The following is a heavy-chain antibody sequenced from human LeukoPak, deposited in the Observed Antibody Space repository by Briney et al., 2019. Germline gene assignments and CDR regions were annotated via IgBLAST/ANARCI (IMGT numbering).Heavy chain of an antibody. CDR3: ARGTYYDILTGYFDPALHAFDI. Sequence: PSQTLSLTCTVSGGSISSGGYYWSWIRQHPGKGLEWIGYIYYSGSTYYNPSLKSRVTISVDTSKNQFSLKLSSVTAADTAVYYCARGTYYDILTGYFDPALHAFDIWGQGTMVTVSS. V-gene: IGHV4-31*03. CDR1: GGSISSGGYY. D-gene: IGHD3-9*01. J-gene: IGHJ3*02. CDR2: IYYSGST.